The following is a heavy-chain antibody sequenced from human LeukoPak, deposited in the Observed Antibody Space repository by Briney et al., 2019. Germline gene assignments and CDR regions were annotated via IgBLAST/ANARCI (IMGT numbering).Heavy chain of an antibody. D-gene: IGHD3-10*01. CDR1: GYSISSGYY. V-gene: IGHV4-38-2*01. CDR2: IFHSGST. CDR3: ARASGSYGSGSYYYYGMDV. J-gene: IGHJ6*04. Sequence: SETLSLTCAVSGYSISSGYYWGWIRQPPGKGLEWIGSIFHSGSTYYNPSLKSRVNMSVDTSKNQISLKLSSVIAADTAVYYCARASGSYGSGSYYYYGMDVWGKGATVTVSS.